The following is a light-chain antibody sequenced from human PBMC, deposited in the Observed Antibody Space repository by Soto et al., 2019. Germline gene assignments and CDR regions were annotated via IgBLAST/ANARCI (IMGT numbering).Light chain of an antibody. CDR2: LGS. Sequence: DIVMTQSPLSLPVTPGEPAPISCRSSQSLLHSNGYNYLDWYLQKPGQSPQLLIYLGSNRASGVTDRFSGSGSGTDFTLKISRVEAEDVGVYYCMQSLQGLTFGQGTKLEIK. J-gene: IGKJ2*01. CDR1: QSLLHSNGYNY. V-gene: IGKV2-28*01. CDR3: MQSLQGLT.